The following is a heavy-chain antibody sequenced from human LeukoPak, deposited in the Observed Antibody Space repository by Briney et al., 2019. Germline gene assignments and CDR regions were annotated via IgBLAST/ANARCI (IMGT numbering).Heavy chain of an antibody. CDR1: GFTFSSYG. CDR3: AKDLIPGGSKDYGEYFQH. CDR2: ISYDGSNK. V-gene: IGHV3-30*18. D-gene: IGHD4-17*01. J-gene: IGHJ1*01. Sequence: PGRFLRLSCAASGFTFSSYGMHWVRQAPGKGLEWVAVISYDGSNKYYADSVKGRFTISRDNSKNTLYLQMNSLRAEDTAVYYCAKDLIPGGSKDYGEYFQHWGQGTLVTVSS.